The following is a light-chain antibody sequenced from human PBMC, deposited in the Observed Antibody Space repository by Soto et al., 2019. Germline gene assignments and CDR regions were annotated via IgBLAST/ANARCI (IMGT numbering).Light chain of an antibody. CDR1: QSVSSSY. V-gene: IGKV3-20*01. CDR3: QQYSSLPHT. Sequence: EIVLTQSPGTLSLSPGERATLSCRASQSVSSSYLAWYQQKPGQAPRLLMYGASKRAAGIPDRFSGSGSGTDFTLTISRLEPEDFAVYYCQQYSSLPHTFGQGTKLEVK. CDR2: GAS. J-gene: IGKJ2*01.